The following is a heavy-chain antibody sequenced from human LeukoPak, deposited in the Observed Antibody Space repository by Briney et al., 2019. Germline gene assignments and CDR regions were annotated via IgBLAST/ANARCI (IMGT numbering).Heavy chain of an antibody. J-gene: IGHJ4*02. V-gene: IGHV1-8*01. CDR1: GYTFTSYD. CDR3: ATGDSSLTPSY. D-gene: IGHD3-22*01. Sequence: GASVKVSCKASGYTFTSYDINWVRQATGQGLEWMGWMNPNSGNTGYAQKFQGRVTMTEDTSTDTAYMELSSLRSEDTAVYYCATGDSSLTPSYWGQGTLVTVSS. CDR2: MNPNSGNT.